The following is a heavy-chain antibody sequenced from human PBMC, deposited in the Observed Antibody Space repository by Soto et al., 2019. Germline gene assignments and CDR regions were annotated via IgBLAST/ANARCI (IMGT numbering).Heavy chain of an antibody. V-gene: IGHV3-21*01. D-gene: IGHD6-19*01. J-gene: IGHJ4*02. Sequence: GGSLRLSCAASGFTFSSYSMNWVRQAPGKGLEWVSSISSSSSYIYYADSVKGRFTISRDNAKNSLYLQMNSLRAEDTAVYYCARDRLVGTYSSGSFDYWGQGTLVTVSS. CDR2: ISSSSSYI. CDR1: GFTFSSYS. CDR3: ARDRLVGTYSSGSFDY.